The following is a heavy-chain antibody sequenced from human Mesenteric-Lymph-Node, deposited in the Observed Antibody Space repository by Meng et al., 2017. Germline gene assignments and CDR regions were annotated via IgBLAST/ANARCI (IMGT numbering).Heavy chain of an antibody. CDR1: GFTFSTYE. V-gene: IGHV3-48*03. CDR2: ISTSGGIT. J-gene: IGHJ4*02. D-gene: IGHD1-26*01. Sequence: GESLKISCVVSGFTFSTYEMNWVRQAPGKGLEWVSYISTSGGITYYTDSVQGRFTISRDNAKNSLYLQMNSLRAEDTALYYCARLRSIVGATTYFDYWGQGTLVTVSS. CDR3: ARLRSIVGATTYFDY.